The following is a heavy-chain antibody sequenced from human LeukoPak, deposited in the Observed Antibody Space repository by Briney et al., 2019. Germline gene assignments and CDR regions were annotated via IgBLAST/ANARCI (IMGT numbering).Heavy chain of an antibody. CDR2: TYNSGST. Sequence: SETLSLTCTVSAGSINNYYWTWIRQPPGKGLEWIGYTYNSGSTNYNPSLKSRVTISVDTSKNQFSLKLSSVTAADTAVYYCARLAAQGGYWGQGTLVTVSS. CDR1: AGSINNYY. D-gene: IGHD6-13*01. V-gene: IGHV4-59*08. J-gene: IGHJ4*02. CDR3: ARLAAQGGY.